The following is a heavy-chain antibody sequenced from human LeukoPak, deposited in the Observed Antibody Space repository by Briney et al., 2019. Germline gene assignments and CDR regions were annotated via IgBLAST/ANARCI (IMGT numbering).Heavy chain of an antibody. CDR2: ISSSSSYI. Sequence: GGSLRLSCAASGFTFSSYNMNWVRQAPGKGLEWVSSISSSSSYIYYADSVKGRFTVSRDNAKNSLYLQMNSLRAEDTAVYYCARDLGTSRWFDPWGQGTLVTVSS. V-gene: IGHV3-21*01. D-gene: IGHD1-1*01. CDR1: GFTFSSYN. CDR3: ARDLGTSRWFDP. J-gene: IGHJ5*02.